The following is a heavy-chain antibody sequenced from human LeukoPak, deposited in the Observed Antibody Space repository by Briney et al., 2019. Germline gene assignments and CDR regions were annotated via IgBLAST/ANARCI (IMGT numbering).Heavy chain of an antibody. V-gene: IGHV4-30-4*01. D-gene: IGHD6-6*01. Sequence: PSQTLSLTCTVSGGSISSGDYYWSWIRQPPGKGLEWIGYIYYSGSTYYNPSLKSRVTISVDTSKNQFSLKLSSVTAADTAVYYCARQPYSSYIPDGMDVWGQGTTVTVSS. CDR3: ARQPYSSYIPDGMDV. CDR2: IYYSGST. CDR1: GGSISSGDYY. J-gene: IGHJ6*02.